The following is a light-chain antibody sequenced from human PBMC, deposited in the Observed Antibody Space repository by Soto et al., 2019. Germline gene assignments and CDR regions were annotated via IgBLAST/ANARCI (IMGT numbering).Light chain of an antibody. J-gene: IGLJ2*01. CDR1: SSDVGGYNY. V-gene: IGLV2-14*01. CDR2: EVS. CDR3: SSYTSSSTPYVV. Sequence: QSVLTQPASVSGSPGQSITISCTGTSSDVGGYNYVSWYQQHPGKAPKLMTYEVSNRPSGVSNRFSGSKSGNTASLTISGLQAEDEADYYCSSYTSSSTPYVVFGGGTKLTVL.